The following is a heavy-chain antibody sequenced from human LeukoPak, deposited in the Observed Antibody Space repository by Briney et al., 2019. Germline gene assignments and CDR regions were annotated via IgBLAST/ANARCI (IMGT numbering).Heavy chain of an antibody. D-gene: IGHD2-2*01. CDR2: IYTSGST. V-gene: IGHV4-4*09. CDR1: GGSISSYY. Sequence: PSETLSLTCTVSGGSISSYYWSWIRQPPGKGLEWIGYIYTSGSTNYNPSLKSRVTISVDTSKNQFSLKLSSVTAADTAVYYCARHGGYCSSTSCPQYDWFDPWGQGTLVTVSS. CDR3: ARHGGYCSSTSCPQYDWFDP. J-gene: IGHJ5*02.